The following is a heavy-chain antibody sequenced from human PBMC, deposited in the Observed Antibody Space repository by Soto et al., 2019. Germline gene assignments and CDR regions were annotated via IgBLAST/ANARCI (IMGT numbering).Heavy chain of an antibody. D-gene: IGHD3-22*01. CDR3: ARPTRYYYDSSGQSAWFDP. V-gene: IGHV1-69*12. CDR1: GGTFSSYA. CDR2: IIPIFGTA. J-gene: IGHJ5*02. Sequence: QVQLVQSGAEVKKPGSSVKVSCKASGGTFSSYAISWVRQAPGQGLEWMGGIIPIFGTANYAQKFQGRVTITADESTITAYMELSSVKSEDTAVYYCARPTRYYYDSSGQSAWFDPWGQGTLVTVSS.